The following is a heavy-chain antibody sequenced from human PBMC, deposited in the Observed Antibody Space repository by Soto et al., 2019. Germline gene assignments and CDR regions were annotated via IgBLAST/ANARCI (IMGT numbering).Heavy chain of an antibody. V-gene: IGHV3-64D*06. CDR3: VKDCYVDY. CDR1: GFSFSNYA. Sequence: HPGGSLRLSCSVSGFSFSNYAMHWVRQAPGKGLQYVSSISNNGGSTYYAKSVKGRFTISRDNSKNTLYLQMSSLRAEDTAVYYCVKDCYVDYWGQGTLVTVS. CDR2: ISNNGGST. J-gene: IGHJ4*02.